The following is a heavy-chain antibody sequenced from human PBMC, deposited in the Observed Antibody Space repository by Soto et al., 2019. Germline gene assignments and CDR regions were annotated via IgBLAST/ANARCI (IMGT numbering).Heavy chain of an antibody. J-gene: IGHJ4*02. Sequence: ASVKVSCKASGYTFTAYAIHWVRQAPGQGLEWMGIINTSNGNTKFAQKFQGRVTMTRDTSTSAAYMELSSLRSEDTAVYYCARVQWELLPYFDYWGQGTLVTVSS. D-gene: IGHD1-26*01. CDR3: ARVQWELLPYFDY. CDR2: INTSNGNT. CDR1: GYTFTAYA. V-gene: IGHV1-3*04.